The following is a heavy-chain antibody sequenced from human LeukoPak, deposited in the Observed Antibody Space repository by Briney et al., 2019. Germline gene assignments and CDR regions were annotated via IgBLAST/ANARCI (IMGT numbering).Heavy chain of an antibody. V-gene: IGHV3-33*01. D-gene: IGHD3-22*01. CDR1: GFTFSSYG. Sequence: GGSLRLSCAASGFTFSSYGMHWVRQAPGKGLEWVAVIWYDGSNKYYADSVKGRFTISRDNSKNTLYLQMNSLRAEDTAVYYRARDYYDSSGYYYPNYFDYWGQGTLVTVSS. J-gene: IGHJ4*02. CDR2: IWYDGSNK. CDR3: ARDYYDSSGYYYPNYFDY.